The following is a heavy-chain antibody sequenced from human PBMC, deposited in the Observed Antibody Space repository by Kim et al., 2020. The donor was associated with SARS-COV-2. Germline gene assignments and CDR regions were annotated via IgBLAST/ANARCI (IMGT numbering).Heavy chain of an antibody. V-gene: IGHV5-51*01. Sequence: GESLKISCKGSGYTSTSHWIGWVRQMPGRGLELMGIIYLGDSDTRYSPAFQGQVTISLDKSINTAYLQWSSLKASDPAMYYCARAGASGVRWFDTWGQGTLVTVSS. J-gene: IGHJ5*02. CDR2: IYLGDSDT. D-gene: IGHD2-15*01. CDR1: GYTSTSHW. CDR3: ARAGASGVRWFDT.